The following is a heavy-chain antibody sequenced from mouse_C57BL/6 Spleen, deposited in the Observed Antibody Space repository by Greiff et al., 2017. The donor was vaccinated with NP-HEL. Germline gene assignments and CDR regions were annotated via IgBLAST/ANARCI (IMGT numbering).Heavy chain of an antibody. CDR1: GFTFSSYA. CDR2: ISSGGDYI. V-gene: IGHV5-9-1*02. Sequence: EVQLVESGEGLVKPGGSLKLSCAASGFTFSSYAMSWVRQTPEKRLEWVAYISSGGDYIYYADTVKGRFTISRDNARNTLYLQMSSLKSEDTAMYYCTRDYSNYVGYFDVWGTGTTVTVSS. J-gene: IGHJ1*03. D-gene: IGHD2-5*01. CDR3: TRDYSNYVGYFDV.